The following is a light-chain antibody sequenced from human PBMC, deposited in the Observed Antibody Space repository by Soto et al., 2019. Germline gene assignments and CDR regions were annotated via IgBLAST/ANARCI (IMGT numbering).Light chain of an antibody. V-gene: IGKV3-20*01. J-gene: IGKJ5*01. CDR3: QQHDNLPIT. CDR2: GAS. CDR1: QTVSRSY. Sequence: EIVLTQSPGALSLSPGERVTLSCRASQTVSRSYLAWYHQKPGQAPRLLIYGASTRATGIPDRFSGSGSGTDFTLTISRLEPEDSAVYYCQQHDNLPITFGQGTRLEIK.